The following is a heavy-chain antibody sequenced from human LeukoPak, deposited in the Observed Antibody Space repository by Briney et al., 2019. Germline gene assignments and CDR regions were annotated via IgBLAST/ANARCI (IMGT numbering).Heavy chain of an antibody. D-gene: IGHD2-2*01. CDR1: GFTLSTYW. CDR2: IKKDGSET. J-gene: IGHJ4*02. V-gene: IGHV3-7*03. Sequence: QPGGSLRLSCAASGFTLSTYWMSWVRQVPGKGLEWVANIKKDGSETYNVDSVKGRFTISRDNAKNSLYLQMNSLRAEDTAMYYWAKGRNAATPSSLDYWAREPWSPSPQ. CDR3: AKGRNAATPSSLDY.